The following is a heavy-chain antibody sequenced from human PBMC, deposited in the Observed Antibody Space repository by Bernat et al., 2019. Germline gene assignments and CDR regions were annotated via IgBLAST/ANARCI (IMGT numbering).Heavy chain of an antibody. Sequence: EVQLVESGGGLVQPGGSLRLSCAASGFTVSSNYMSWVRQAPGKGLEWVSVIYSGGSTYYADSVKGRFTISRDNSKNTLYLQMNSLRAEDTAVYYCARDQGADNRTHFDYWGQGTLVTVSS. CDR2: IYSGGST. J-gene: IGHJ4*02. CDR1: GFTVSSNY. CDR3: ARDQGADNRTHFDY. V-gene: IGHV3-66*01. D-gene: IGHD1-14*01.